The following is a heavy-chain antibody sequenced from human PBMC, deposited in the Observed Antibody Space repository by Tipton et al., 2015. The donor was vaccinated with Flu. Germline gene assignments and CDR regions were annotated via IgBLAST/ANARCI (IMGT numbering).Heavy chain of an antibody. CDR2: IHRSGNG. D-gene: IGHD3-10*01. Sequence: TLSLTCSVSGDSIGYPYYWGWIRQAPGKGLEWIGNIHRSGNGYYNPSLKSRVTMSVDTSKNQFYLKLSSVTAADTAVYYCARGLYGSESYQRRYFDYWGHGTLVTVSS. V-gene: IGHV4-38-2*02. CDR1: GDSIGYPYY. J-gene: IGHJ4*01. CDR3: ARGLYGSESYQRRYFDY.